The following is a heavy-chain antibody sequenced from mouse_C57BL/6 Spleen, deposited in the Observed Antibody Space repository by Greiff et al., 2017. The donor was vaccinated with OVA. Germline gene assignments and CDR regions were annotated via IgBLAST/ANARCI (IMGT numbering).Heavy chain of an antibody. J-gene: IGHJ4*01. Sequence: QVQLQQSGAELMKPGASVKLSCKATGYTFSGYWIEWVKQRPGHGLEWIGEIFPGSGSTNYNEKFKGKATFTADTSSNAAYMQLSSLTTEDSAIDYWARSGVVARNYYAMDYWGQGTSVTVSS. CDR3: ARSGVVARNYYAMDY. CDR1: GYTFSGYW. CDR2: IFPGSGST. D-gene: IGHD1-1*01. V-gene: IGHV1-9*01.